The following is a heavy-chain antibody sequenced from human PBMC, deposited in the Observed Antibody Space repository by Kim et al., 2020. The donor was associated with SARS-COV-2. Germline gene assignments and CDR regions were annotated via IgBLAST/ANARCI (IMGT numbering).Heavy chain of an antibody. CDR1: GYTFMSYG. CDR2: ISAYDGRT. D-gene: IGHD6-19*01. V-gene: IGHV1-18*03. CDR3: ARGDFDASGFWNH. Sequence: ASVKVSCKTSGYTFMSYGITWVRQAPGQGPEWLGWISAYDGRTNYAQRLQGRLTVTMDSSTETVFMELRNLRSDDMAVYYCARGDFDASGFWNHWGQGTLVIVSS. J-gene: IGHJ5*02.